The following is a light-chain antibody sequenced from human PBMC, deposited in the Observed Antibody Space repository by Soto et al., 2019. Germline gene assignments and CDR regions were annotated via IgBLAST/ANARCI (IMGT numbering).Light chain of an antibody. CDR1: QSVGGS. V-gene: IGKV3-20*01. CDR2: HTS. Sequence: ETVLTQSPGTLSLSPGERATLSCRASQSVGGSLAWYQQRPGQAPRLLVYHTSNRATGIPDRFSGSGSGTDFTLTISRLEPEDFAVYYCHQYGSSAWTFGQGTKVDIK. CDR3: HQYGSSAWT. J-gene: IGKJ1*01.